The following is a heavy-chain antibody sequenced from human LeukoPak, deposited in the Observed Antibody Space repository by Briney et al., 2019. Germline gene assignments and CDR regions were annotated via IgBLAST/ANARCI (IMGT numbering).Heavy chain of an antibody. V-gene: IGHV5-51*01. CDR2: IYPGDSDT. Sequence: GESLKISCKGSGYSFTSYWIGWVRQMPGKGLEXXGIIYPGDSDTRYSPSFQGQVTISADKSISTAYLQWSSLKASDTAMYYCARHGYYDSSGYYDYYYYYGMDVWGQGTTVTVSS. D-gene: IGHD3-22*01. J-gene: IGHJ6*02. CDR3: ARHGYYDSSGYYDYYYYYGMDV. CDR1: GYSFTSYW.